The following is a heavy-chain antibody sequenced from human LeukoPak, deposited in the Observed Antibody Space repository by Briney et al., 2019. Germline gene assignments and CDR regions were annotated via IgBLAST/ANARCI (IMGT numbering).Heavy chain of an antibody. D-gene: IGHD3-3*01. CDR1: GGTISTSNYY. CDR2: IYYSGST. V-gene: IGHV4-39*01. J-gene: IGHJ6*03. Sequence: SETLSLTCTVSGGTISTSNYYWGWIRQPPGKGLEWIGSIYYSGSTYYNPSLKSRVTISVDTSKNQFSLKLSSVTAADTAVYYCARIPSGLYYYYYMDVWGKGTTVTVSS. CDR3: ARIPSGLYYYYYMDV.